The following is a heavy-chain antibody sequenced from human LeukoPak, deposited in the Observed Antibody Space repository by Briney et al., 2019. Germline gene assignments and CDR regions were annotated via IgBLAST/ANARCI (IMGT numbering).Heavy chain of an antibody. Sequence: GASVKVSCKASGYRFSSFGINWMRQAPGQGLEWMGWINPNSGGTNYAQKFQGRVTMTRDTSISTAYMELSRLRSDDTAVYYCARDPVVVVVAASGMDVWGQGTTVTVSS. J-gene: IGHJ6*02. CDR2: INPNSGGT. CDR3: ARDPVVVVVAASGMDV. CDR1: GYRFSSFG. V-gene: IGHV1-2*02. D-gene: IGHD2-15*01.